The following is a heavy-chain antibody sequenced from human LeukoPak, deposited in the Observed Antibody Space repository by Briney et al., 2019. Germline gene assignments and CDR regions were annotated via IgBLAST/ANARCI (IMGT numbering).Heavy chain of an antibody. Sequence: GGSLRLSCAASGFTFSVYWMSWVRQAPGKGVEWVANMNPDGSDKYYVDSVKGRFTISRENAKNSLYLHMNSLRAEDTAVYYCARDRIQLWSHDYWGQGTLVTVSS. J-gene: IGHJ4*02. CDR2: MNPDGSDK. CDR3: ARDRIQLWSHDY. D-gene: IGHD5-18*01. V-gene: IGHV3-7*04. CDR1: GFTFSVYW.